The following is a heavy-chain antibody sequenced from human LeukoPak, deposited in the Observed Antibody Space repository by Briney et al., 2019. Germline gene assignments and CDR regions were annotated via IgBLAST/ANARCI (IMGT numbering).Heavy chain of an antibody. V-gene: IGHV1-46*01. CDR2: INPSGDNT. D-gene: IGHD5-18*01. J-gene: IGHJ4*02. CDR1: GYTFTNNF. CDR3: ARESGYSYGSFDY. Sequence: ASVKVSSKASGYTFTNNFMHWVRQAPGQGLEWMGLINPSGDNTWYAQKFQGRVTMTRDMATSTDYMEVSSLRSEDTAVYYCARESGYSYGSFDYWGQGTLVTVSS.